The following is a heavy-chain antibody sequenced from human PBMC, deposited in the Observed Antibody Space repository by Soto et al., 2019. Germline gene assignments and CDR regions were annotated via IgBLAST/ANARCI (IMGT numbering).Heavy chain of an antibody. Sequence: SETLALTCTVSGGSISSYYWSWIRQPPGKGLEWIGYIYYSGSTNYNPSLKSRVTISVDTSKNQFSLKLSSVTAADTDVSYCARAYAFWSGYYLDYLGQGLLVTVPS. J-gene: IGHJ4*02. CDR1: GGSISSYY. CDR2: IYYSGST. CDR3: ARAYAFWSGYYLDY. D-gene: IGHD3-3*01. V-gene: IGHV4-59*01.